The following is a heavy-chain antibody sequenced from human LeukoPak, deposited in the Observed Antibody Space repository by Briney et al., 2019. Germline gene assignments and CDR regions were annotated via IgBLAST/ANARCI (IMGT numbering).Heavy chain of an antibody. V-gene: IGHV3-15*01. Sequence: SGGSLRLSCAASGFTFSNAWMSWVRQAPGKGLEWVGRIKSKTDGGTTDYAAPVKGRFTISRDDSKNTLYLQMNSLKTEDTAVYYCTPEAPYYYDSSGYVDAFDIWGQGTMVTVPS. CDR3: TPEAPYYYDSSGYVDAFDI. CDR2: IKSKTDGGTT. D-gene: IGHD3-22*01. J-gene: IGHJ3*02. CDR1: GFTFSNAW.